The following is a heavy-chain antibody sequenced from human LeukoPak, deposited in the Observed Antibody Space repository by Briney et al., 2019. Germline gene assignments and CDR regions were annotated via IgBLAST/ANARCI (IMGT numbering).Heavy chain of an antibody. CDR3: ATDYPRYCSGGSCYSD. CDR2: FDPEDGET. Sequence: GASVKVSCKVSGYTLTELSMHWVRQAPGKGLEWMGGFDPEDGETIYAQKFQGRVTMTEDTSTDTAYMELSSLRSEDTAVYYCATDYPRYCSGGSCYSDWGQRTLVTVSS. J-gene: IGHJ4*02. CDR1: GYTLTELS. V-gene: IGHV1-24*01. D-gene: IGHD2-15*01.